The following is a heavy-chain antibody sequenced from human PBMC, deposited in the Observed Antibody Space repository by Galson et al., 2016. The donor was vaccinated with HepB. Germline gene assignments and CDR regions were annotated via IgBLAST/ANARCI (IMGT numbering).Heavy chain of an antibody. V-gene: IGHV4-59*01. J-gene: IGHJ6*03. CDR2: IYYSGST. Sequence: SETLSLTCTVSGGSISSYSWSWIRQPPGKGLEWIGYIYYSGSTNYNPSLKSRVTISVDTSKNQFSLKLSSVTAAVTAVYYCATRSRAAMPAFGIQRPNYYIDVWGKGTTVTVS. CDR1: GGSISSYS. D-gene: IGHD2-2*01. CDR3: ATRSRAAMPAFGIQRPNYYIDV.